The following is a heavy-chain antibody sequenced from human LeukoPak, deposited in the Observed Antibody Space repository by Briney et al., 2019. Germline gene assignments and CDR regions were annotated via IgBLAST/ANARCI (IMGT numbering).Heavy chain of an antibody. D-gene: IGHD2-8*01. Sequence: GRSLRLSCAASGFTFSRYWMSWVRQAPGNGLEWVATIKEGGSEKYHVDSVKGRFTIYRDNAKNSLYLQMNSLRAEDTAVYYCATLYRDYFDYWGQGTLVTVSA. V-gene: IGHV3-7*03. CDR2: IKEGGSEK. CDR1: GFTFSRYW. J-gene: IGHJ4*02. CDR3: ATLYRDYFDY.